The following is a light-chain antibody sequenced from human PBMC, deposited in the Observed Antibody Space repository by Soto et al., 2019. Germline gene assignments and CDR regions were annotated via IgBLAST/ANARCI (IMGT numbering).Light chain of an antibody. CDR2: DAS. CDR3: QQYDTYSET. J-gene: IGKJ1*01. V-gene: IGKV1-5*01. CDR1: QTFSNW. Sequence: DIQMTQSPSTLSASIGDRVTITCRASQTFSNWLAWYQQKPGKAPKLLIYDASSLESGVPSRFSGSRSGTEFTLTISSMQPDDFATYYCQQYDTYSETFGQGTTVEIK.